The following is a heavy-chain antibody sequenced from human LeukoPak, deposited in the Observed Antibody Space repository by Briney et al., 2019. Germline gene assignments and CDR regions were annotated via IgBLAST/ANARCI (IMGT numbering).Heavy chain of an antibody. CDR2: ISGSGDST. J-gene: IGHJ4*02. Sequence: GGTLRLSCAASGFTFNSYAMTWVRQAPAKGLEWVSAISGSGDSTYYADSVRGRFTISRDNSKNTLYLQMNSLRAEDTAVYYCSKGRTVTGTLALDYWGQGTLVTVSS. D-gene: IGHD6-19*01. V-gene: IGHV3-23*01. CDR3: SKGRTVTGTLALDY. CDR1: GFTFNSYA.